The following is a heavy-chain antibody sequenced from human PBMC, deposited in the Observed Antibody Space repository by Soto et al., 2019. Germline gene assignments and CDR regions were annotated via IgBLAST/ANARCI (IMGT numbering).Heavy chain of an antibody. Sequence: PGGSLRLSCAASGFTFSSYAMHWVRQAPGKGLEYVSAITSNGGNTDYASSVKGRFTISRDNAKNSLYLQMNSLRAEDTASYYCARDLKVAHNVYGMDVWGQGTTVTVSS. V-gene: IGHV3-64*01. CDR1: GFTFSSYA. CDR2: ITSNGGNT. J-gene: IGHJ6*02. CDR3: ARDLKVAHNVYGMDV. D-gene: IGHD2-15*01.